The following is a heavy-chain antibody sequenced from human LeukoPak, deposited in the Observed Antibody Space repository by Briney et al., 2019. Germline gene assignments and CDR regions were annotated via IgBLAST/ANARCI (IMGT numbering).Heavy chain of an antibody. CDR1: GGSINSYF. Sequence: SENLSLTCSVSGGSINSYFWSWIRQPPGKGLEWIEYIYSTGSNNYNPSLKSRVTISLATSKKPVSLKLSSVTAADTALYYCARDRWFDTWGQGTLVTV. J-gene: IGHJ5*02. V-gene: IGHV4-59*01. CDR3: ARDRWFDT. CDR2: IYSTGSN.